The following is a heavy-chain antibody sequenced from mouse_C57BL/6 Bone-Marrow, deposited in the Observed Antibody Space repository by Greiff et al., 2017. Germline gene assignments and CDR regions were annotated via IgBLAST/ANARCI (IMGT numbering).Heavy chain of an antibody. D-gene: IGHD2-5*01. V-gene: IGHV1-69*01. J-gene: IGHJ4*01. CDR1: GYTFTSYW. CDR3: AREGYSNYPHYYAMDY. Sequence: QQSCKASGYTFTSYWMHWVKQRPGQGLEWIGEIDPSDSYTNYNQKFKGKSTLTVDKSSSTAYMQLSSLTSEDSAVYYCAREGYSNYPHYYAMDYWGQGTSVTVSS. CDR2: IDPSDSYT.